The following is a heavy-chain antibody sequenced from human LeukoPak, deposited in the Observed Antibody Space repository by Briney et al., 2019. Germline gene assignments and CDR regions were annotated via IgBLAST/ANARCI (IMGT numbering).Heavy chain of an antibody. CDR3: ARAREMATVNWFDP. J-gene: IGHJ5*02. CDR1: GYTFTSYD. CDR2: MNPNSGNT. V-gene: IGHV1-8*01. Sequence: ASVKVSCKASGYTFTSYDINWVRQATGQGLEWMGWMNPNSGNTGYAQKFQGRVTITTDESTSTAYMELSSLRSEDTAVYYCARAREMATVNWFDPWGQGTLVTVSS. D-gene: IGHD5-24*01.